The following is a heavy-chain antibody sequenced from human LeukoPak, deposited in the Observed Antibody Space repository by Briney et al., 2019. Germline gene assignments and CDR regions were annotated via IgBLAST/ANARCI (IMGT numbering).Heavy chain of an antibody. V-gene: IGHV4-39*01. D-gene: IGHD2-2*01. CDR3: ARHNAPRRVGFDF. Sequence: SETLSLTCSVSGDSVRNDFYYWGWIRQPPGKGLEWVACLSHAGNTWYNPSLESRLSTSVDTSKNQFSLKFSSVTAADTALYWCARHNAPRRVGFDFWGQGILVTVSS. J-gene: IGHJ4*02. CDR2: LSHAGNT. CDR1: GDSVRNDFYY.